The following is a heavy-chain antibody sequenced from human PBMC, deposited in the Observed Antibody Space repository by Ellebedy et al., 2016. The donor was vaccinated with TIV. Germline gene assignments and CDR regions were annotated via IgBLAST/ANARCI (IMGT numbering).Heavy chain of an antibody. D-gene: IGHD2-2*01. J-gene: IGHJ4*03. CDR1: GGSISSYY. V-gene: IGHV4-59*08. CDR2: IYYSGST. CDR3: ARHGGCQLPLSCFDY. Sequence: SETLSLTCTVSGGSISSYYWSWIRQPPGKGLEWIGYIYYSGSTNYNPSLKSRVTISVDTSKNQFSLKLSSVTAADTAVYYCARHGGCQLPLSCFDYWGQGTTVTVSS.